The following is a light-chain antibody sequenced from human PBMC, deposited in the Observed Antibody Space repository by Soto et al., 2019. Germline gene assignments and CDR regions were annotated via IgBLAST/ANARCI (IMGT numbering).Light chain of an antibody. CDR1: NIGSKS. V-gene: IGLV3-21*04. CDR2: YDT. CDR3: QMWDSSSDHPV. J-gene: IGLJ2*01. Sequence: SYELTQPPSVSVAPGKTARITCGGNNIGSKSVHWYQQKPGQAPVVVIYYDTDRPSGIPERFSGSNSGNTATLTISRVEAGDEADYYCQMWDSSSDHPVFGGGTKVTVL.